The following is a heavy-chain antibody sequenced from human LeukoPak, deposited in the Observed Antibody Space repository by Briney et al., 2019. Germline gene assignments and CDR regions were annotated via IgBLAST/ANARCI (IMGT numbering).Heavy chain of an antibody. V-gene: IGHV3-30-3*01. J-gene: IGHJ4*02. CDR3: ARDGGRYYYDSSGYIDY. CDR2: ISYDGSNK. D-gene: IGHD3-22*01. CDR1: GFTFSSYA. Sequence: GGSLRLSCAASGFTFSSYAMHWVRQAPGKGLEWVAVISYDGSNKYYADSVKGRFTISRDNSKNTLYLQMNSLRAEDTAVYYCARDGGRYYYDSSGYIDYWGQGTLVIVSS.